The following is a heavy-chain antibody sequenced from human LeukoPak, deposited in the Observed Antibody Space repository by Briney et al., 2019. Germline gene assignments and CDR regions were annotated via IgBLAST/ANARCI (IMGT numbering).Heavy chain of an antibody. J-gene: IGHJ4*02. V-gene: IGHV3-23*01. Sequence: GGSLRLSCAASGFTFSNDAMSWVRQAPGKGLEWVSAIGTGSSSTYYADSVKGRFTISRDNSKNTVYLQMTNLRAEDTALYYCAKRTYCGSDCYFDFWGQGTLVTVSS. CDR1: GFTFSNDA. CDR3: AKRTYCGSDCYFDF. D-gene: IGHD2-21*02. CDR2: IGTGSSST.